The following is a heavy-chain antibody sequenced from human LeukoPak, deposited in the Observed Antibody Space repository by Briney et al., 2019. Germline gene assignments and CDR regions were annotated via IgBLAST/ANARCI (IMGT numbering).Heavy chain of an antibody. V-gene: IGHV1-18*01. CDR3: ARARYCSTTSCPGTFDY. Sequence: ASVKVSCKASGYTFTSYGISWVRQAPGQGLEWMGWISAYYGNTNYAQKLQGRVTMTTDTSTTTAYMELRSLRSDDTAVYYCARARYCSTTSCPGTFDYWGQGTLVTVSS. CDR1: GYTFTSYG. D-gene: IGHD2-2*01. J-gene: IGHJ4*02. CDR2: ISAYYGNT.